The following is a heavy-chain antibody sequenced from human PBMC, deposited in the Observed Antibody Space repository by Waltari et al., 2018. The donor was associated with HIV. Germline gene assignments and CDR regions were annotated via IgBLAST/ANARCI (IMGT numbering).Heavy chain of an antibody. Sequence: QLVEYGGGLVRPGESLRLSCAASGFVFRHYDLSWVRPAPGKGLEWVACITTNINYIYYAPSVRGRFTISRDNINDLLFLEMNSLRDEDTAIYYCVRDGGSYSGWYDPWGQGTLVTVSS. D-gene: IGHD1-26*01. V-gene: IGHV3-21*02. CDR1: GFVFRHYD. J-gene: IGHJ5*02. CDR2: ITTNINYI. CDR3: VRDGGSYSGWYDP.